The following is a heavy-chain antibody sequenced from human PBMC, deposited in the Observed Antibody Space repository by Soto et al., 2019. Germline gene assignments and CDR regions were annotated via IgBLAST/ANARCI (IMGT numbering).Heavy chain of an antibody. CDR2: VYHTGRT. J-gene: IGHJ3*02. Sequence: QVQLQESGPGLVKPSQTLSLSCTVSGDSMSRGDYYWSWIRLPPGKGLAWIVFVYHTGRTYYSPSLKGRVDISVDKSKNQFSLKLNSVTAADTAVYYCAREPLYYYGDLSHVFDMWGQWAMVTVSS. V-gene: IGHV4-30-4*01. CDR1: GDSMSRGDYY. D-gene: IGHD3-10*01. CDR3: AREPLYYYGDLSHVFDM.